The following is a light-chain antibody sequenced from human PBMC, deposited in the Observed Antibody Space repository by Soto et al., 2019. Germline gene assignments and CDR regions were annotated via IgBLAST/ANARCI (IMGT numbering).Light chain of an antibody. V-gene: IGKV3-20*01. CDR3: QQYGTSPMYT. J-gene: IGKJ2*01. CDR2: GSS. Sequence: EIVLTQSPGTLSLSPGERATLSCRASQIVSTTYLAWYQQKPGQAPRLLIYGSSSRAPGIPDRFSGSGPGTDFTLTISRLEPEDFAVYYCQQYGTSPMYTFGQGTKLEI. CDR1: QIVSTTY.